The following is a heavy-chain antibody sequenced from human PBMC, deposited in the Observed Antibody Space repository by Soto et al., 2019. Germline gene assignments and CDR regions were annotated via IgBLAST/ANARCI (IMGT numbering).Heavy chain of an antibody. CDR1: GGSISTDY. CDR2: IYYTGST. CDR3: ARGTEYRSAHYYSYGMDV. J-gene: IGHJ6*02. Sequence: QVQLQESGPGLVRPSETLSLTCTVSGGSISTDYWTWIRQPPRKGLEWIGYIYYTGSTDYNPSLKSRVTISIGTSKNQFSLKLNSVTAADTAVYYCARGTEYRSAHYYSYGMDVWGQGTTVTVS. D-gene: IGHD6-6*01. V-gene: IGHV4-59*01.